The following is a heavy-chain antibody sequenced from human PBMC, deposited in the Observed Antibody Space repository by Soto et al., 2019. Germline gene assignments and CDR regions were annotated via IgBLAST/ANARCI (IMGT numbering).Heavy chain of an antibody. CDR1: GGSISSSSYY. CDR2: IYYSGST. Sequence: QLQLQESGPGLVKPSETLSLTCTVSGGSISSSSYYWGWIRQPPGKGLEWIGSIYYSGSTYYNPSLKSRVTISVDTSKNQFSLKLSSVTAADTAVYYCARRLSYCSGGSCYPHDYWGQGTLVTVSS. CDR3: ARRLSYCSGGSCYPHDY. D-gene: IGHD2-15*01. V-gene: IGHV4-39*01. J-gene: IGHJ4*02.